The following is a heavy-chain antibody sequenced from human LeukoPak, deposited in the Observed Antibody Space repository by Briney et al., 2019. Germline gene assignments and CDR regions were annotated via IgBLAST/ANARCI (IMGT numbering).Heavy chain of an antibody. V-gene: IGHV5-51*01. Sequence: GESLKISCKGSGYSFTSYWISWVRQMPGKGLEWMGIIYPGDSDTRYSPSFQGQVTISADKSISTAYLQWSSLKASDTAVYYCARPSDTAMVYYYFDYWGQGTLVTVSS. CDR3: ARPSDTAMVYYYFDY. D-gene: IGHD5-18*01. J-gene: IGHJ4*02. CDR2: IYPGDSDT. CDR1: GYSFTSYW.